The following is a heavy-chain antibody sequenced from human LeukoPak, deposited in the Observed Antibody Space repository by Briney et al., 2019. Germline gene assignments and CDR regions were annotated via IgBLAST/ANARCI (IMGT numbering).Heavy chain of an antibody. V-gene: IGHV3-74*01. D-gene: IGHD3-22*01. J-gene: IGHJ4*02. CDR3: ARRDYYDSSGYGFDY. CDR1: GFTFSNYW. Sequence: GGSLRLSCAASGFTFSNYWMHWVRQAPGKGLVWVSRINSDGINASYADSVKGRFTISRDNAKNTLNLQMNSLRAEDTAVYYCARRDYYDSSGYGFDYWGQGTLVTVSS. CDR2: INSDGINA.